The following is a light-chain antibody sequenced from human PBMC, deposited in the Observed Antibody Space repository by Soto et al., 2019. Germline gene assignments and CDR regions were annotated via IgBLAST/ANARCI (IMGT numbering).Light chain of an antibody. V-gene: IGLV2-14*01. CDR1: SSDVGGYNY. Sequence: ALTQPASVSGSPGQSITISCTGTSSDVGGYNYVSWYQQHPGKAPKLMIYDVTNRPSGVSNRFSGSKSGNTASLTISGLQAEDEADYYCSSYTSSSTYVFGTGTKVTVL. J-gene: IGLJ1*01. CDR3: SSYTSSSTYV. CDR2: DVT.